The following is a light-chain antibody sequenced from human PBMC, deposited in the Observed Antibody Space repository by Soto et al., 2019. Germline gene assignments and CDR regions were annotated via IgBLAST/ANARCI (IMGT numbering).Light chain of an antibody. Sequence: EIVMTQSPATLSVSPGERATLSCGASQSVGSNLAWYQEKVGQAPRLLIHGAVNRATGIPGRFSGSGSGTEFTLTISSLQSEDFAVYYCHQYSRWPLTFGGGTKVEIK. V-gene: IGKV3-15*01. CDR1: QSVGSN. J-gene: IGKJ4*01. CDR3: HQYSRWPLT. CDR2: GAV.